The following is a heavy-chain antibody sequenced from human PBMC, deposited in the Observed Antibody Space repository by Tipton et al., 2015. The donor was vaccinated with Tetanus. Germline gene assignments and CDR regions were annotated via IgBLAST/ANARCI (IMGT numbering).Heavy chain of an antibody. D-gene: IGHD5-24*01. CDR1: GGSVISGNFY. CDR2: IYYNGST. CDR3: ARGLEMATITSFDF. V-gene: IGHV4-61*01. J-gene: IGHJ4*02. Sequence: TLSLTCTASGGSVISGNFYWSWIRQPPEKGLEWIGYIYYNGSTTYNPPLKSRATISLDTSKNQFSLRLSSVTAADTAVYFCARGLEMATITSFDFWGQGTLVTVSS.